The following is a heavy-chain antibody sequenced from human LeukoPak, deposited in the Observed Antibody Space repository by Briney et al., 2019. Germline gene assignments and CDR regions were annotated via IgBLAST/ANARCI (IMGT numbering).Heavy chain of an antibody. D-gene: IGHD4-17*01. CDR2: IKVGGST. CDR1: GASIGSGSYY. CDR3: ARGISQHLTVTIDWFDP. J-gene: IGHJ5*02. V-gene: IGHV4-61*02. Sequence: SQTLSLTCTESGASIGSGSYYWSWIRQSAVKGLEWIGRIKVGGSTNYNPSLNGRALISADTSRNQVSLRLNSVTAADTAVYYCARGISQHLTVTIDWFDPWGQGTLVTVSS.